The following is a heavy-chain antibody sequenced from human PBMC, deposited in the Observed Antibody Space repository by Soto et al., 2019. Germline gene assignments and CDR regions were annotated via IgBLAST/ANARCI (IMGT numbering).Heavy chain of an antibody. J-gene: IGHJ5*02. CDR1: GGSISSYY. Sequence: PSETLSLTCTVSGGSISSYYWSWIRQPPGKGLEWIGYIYYSGSTNYNPSLKSRVTISVDTSKNQFSLKLSSVTAADTAVYYCARALDSRYNWNDDPWFDPWGQGTLVTVSS. CDR3: ARALDSRYNWNDDPWFDP. CDR2: IYYSGST. V-gene: IGHV4-59*01. D-gene: IGHD1-20*01.